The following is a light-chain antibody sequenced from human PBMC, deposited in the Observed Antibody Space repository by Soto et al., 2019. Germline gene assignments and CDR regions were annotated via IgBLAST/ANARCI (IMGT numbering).Light chain of an antibody. Sequence: EIVLTQSPGTLSFSPGERATLSCRASLSVRRSYLAWYQQTPGQAPRLLIYGASSRATGVPDRFSGSGSGTDFTRTISRLEPEDGAVYYCQQDGSSYTFGQGTKLEIK. CDR2: GAS. CDR3: QQDGSSYT. CDR1: LSVRRSY. V-gene: IGKV3-20*01. J-gene: IGKJ2*01.